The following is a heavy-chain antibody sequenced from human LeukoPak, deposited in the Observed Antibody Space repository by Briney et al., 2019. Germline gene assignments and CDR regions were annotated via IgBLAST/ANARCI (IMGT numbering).Heavy chain of an antibody. Sequence: PSGTLSLTCTVSGGSISSYYWSWIRQPPGKGLEWIGYIYTSGSTNYNPSLKSRVTISVDTSKNQFSLKLSSVTAADTAVYYCARGVPYHDSSGYPTHAFDIWGQGTMVTVSS. V-gene: IGHV4-4*09. D-gene: IGHD3-22*01. J-gene: IGHJ3*02. CDR2: IYTSGST. CDR3: ARGVPYHDSSGYPTHAFDI. CDR1: GGSISSYY.